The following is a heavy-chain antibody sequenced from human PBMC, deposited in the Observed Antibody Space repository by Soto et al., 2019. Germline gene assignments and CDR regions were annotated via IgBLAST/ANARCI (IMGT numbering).Heavy chain of an antibody. V-gene: IGHV1-69*08. CDR1: GGTFSRYS. D-gene: IGHD2-2*01. CDR2: IIPIFGIA. Sequence: QVQLVQSGAEVKKPGSSVKVSCKASGGTFSRYSITWVRQAPGHGLEWIGRIIPIFGIASYAQKFQGRVTITADEPTSTAYMELSSLRSDDTAVYYCAREDRDRETGLVPAAIDGMDVWGQVTTVTVSS. CDR3: AREDRDRETGLVPAAIDGMDV. J-gene: IGHJ6*02.